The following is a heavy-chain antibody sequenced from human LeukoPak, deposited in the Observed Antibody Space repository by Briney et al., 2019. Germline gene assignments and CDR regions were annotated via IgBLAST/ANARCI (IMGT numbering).Heavy chain of an antibody. D-gene: IGHD1-14*01. Sequence: GGSLRLSCAASGFTFNTYGMHWVRQAPGMGLEWVAIINQDGSERYYVDSVKGRFTVSRDSAKNSLYLQMNSLRVEDTAVYYCARDKITGASTNDYWGQGTLVTVSS. CDR1: GFTFNTYG. V-gene: IGHV3-7*01. CDR3: ARDKITGASTNDY. J-gene: IGHJ4*02. CDR2: INQDGSER.